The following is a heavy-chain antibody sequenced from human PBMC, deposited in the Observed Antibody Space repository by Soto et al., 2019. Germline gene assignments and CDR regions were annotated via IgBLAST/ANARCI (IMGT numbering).Heavy chain of an antibody. J-gene: IGHJ5*01. CDR1: GYTFATYD. D-gene: IGHD2-21*01. V-gene: IGHV1-8*01. CDR2: MNPNSGNT. CDR3: ARSDGYTFNWLDS. Sequence: QVQLVQSGAEVKTPGASVKVSCKASGYTFATYDINWVRQAPGQGLEWMGWMNPNSGNTGCAQIFQGGLTMTRVTALSLAHMALSSLRNEDTAVYYCARSDGYTFNWLDSWGQGTLVTVSA.